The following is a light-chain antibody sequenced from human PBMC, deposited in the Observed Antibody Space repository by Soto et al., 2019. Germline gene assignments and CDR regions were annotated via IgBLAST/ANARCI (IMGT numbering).Light chain of an antibody. CDR1: SSDVGDYNY. Sequence: QSALTQPRSVSGSPGQSVTISCTGTSSDVGDYNYVSWYQQYPGKAPKLVIYDVSKRPSGVPDRFSGSKSGNTASPTISGLQAEDEADYYCCSFAGSYTFWVFGGGTKLTVL. CDR3: CSFAGSYTFWV. CDR2: DVS. V-gene: IGLV2-11*01. J-gene: IGLJ3*02.